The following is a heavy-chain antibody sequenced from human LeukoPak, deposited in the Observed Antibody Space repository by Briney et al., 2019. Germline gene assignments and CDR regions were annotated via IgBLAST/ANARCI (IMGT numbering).Heavy chain of an antibody. CDR2: GRNKANSYST. Sequence: GGSLRLSCAASGFTFSDYYIDWARQAPRKGLEWIGRGRNKANSYSTDYAASVKGRFTISRDDSKNSLYLQMNSLKTEDTAVYYCARTVRFLDMDVWGKGTTVTVSS. D-gene: IGHD3-3*01. V-gene: IGHV3-72*01. J-gene: IGHJ6*03. CDR1: GFTFSDYY. CDR3: ARTVRFLDMDV.